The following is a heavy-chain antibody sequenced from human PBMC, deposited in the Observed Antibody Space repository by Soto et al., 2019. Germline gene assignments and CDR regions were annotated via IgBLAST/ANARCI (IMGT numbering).Heavy chain of an antibody. CDR1: GFTFGDYA. Sequence: GGSLRLSCTASGFTFGDYAMSWFRQAPGKGLEWVGFIRSKAYGGTTEYAASVKGRFTISRDDSKSIAYLQMNSLKTEDTAVYYCTRDPGGYCTNGVCYQEAHYYYYMDVWGKGTTVTVSS. J-gene: IGHJ6*03. CDR2: IRSKAYGGTT. V-gene: IGHV3-49*03. D-gene: IGHD2-8*01. CDR3: TRDPGGYCTNGVCYQEAHYYYYMDV.